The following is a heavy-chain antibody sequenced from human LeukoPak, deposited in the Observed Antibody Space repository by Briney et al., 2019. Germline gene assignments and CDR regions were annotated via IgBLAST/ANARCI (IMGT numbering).Heavy chain of an antibody. CDR3: ARDRGEDYYGSGNYLRAFDI. D-gene: IGHD3-10*01. J-gene: IGHJ3*02. CDR2: ISSSSSYI. CDR1: GFMFRSYS. V-gene: IGHV3-21*01. Sequence: GGSLRLSSAASGFMFRSYSMNWVRQAPGKGLEWVSSISSSSSYIFYADSVKGRFTISRDNAKKSLSLQMNSLRAEDTAVYYCARDRGEDYYGSGNYLRAFDIWGQGTMVTVSS.